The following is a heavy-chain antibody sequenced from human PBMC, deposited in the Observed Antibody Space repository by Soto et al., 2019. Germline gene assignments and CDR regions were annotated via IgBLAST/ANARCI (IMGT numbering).Heavy chain of an antibody. V-gene: IGHV3-23*01. CDR1: GFTFSTYT. CDR2: ISASGGST. J-gene: IGHJ4*02. CDR3: ASQVAVGLFDY. D-gene: IGHD6-19*01. Sequence: EVQILESGGGLIQPGESLRLSCAASGFTFSTYTMSWVRQAPEKGLERVSSISASGGSTYYADSVKGRFTIFRDNSNNTLFLHMSRLRADDTAVYYCASQVAVGLFDYWGQGTLVTVSS.